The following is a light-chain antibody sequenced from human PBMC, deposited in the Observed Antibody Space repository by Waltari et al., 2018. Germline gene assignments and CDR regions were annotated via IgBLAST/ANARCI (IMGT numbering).Light chain of an antibody. V-gene: IGKV3-20*01. CDR2: GAS. CDR1: QSVSRA. Sequence: EIVLTQSPATLSLSLGERATVPCLARQSVSRALAWYQQKPGQAPSLRIYGASTSATGIPDMFSGSGSGTDFNLTISRLEPDDFAIYCGQHNLRVPVTFGQGTAV. CDR3: QHNLRVPVT. J-gene: IGKJ1*01.